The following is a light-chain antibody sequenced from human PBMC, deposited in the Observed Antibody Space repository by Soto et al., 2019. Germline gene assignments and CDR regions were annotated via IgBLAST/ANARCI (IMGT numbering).Light chain of an antibody. V-gene: IGLV2-14*01. J-gene: IGLJ3*02. CDR2: EVS. CDR1: SSDVGGYNY. Sequence: QSALTQPPSASGSPGKSVTISCTGTSSDVGGYNYVSWYQQHPGKAPKLMIYEVSNRPSGVSNRFSGSKSGNTASLTISGLQAEDEADYYCSSYTSSSTWVFGGGTKLTVL. CDR3: SSYTSSSTWV.